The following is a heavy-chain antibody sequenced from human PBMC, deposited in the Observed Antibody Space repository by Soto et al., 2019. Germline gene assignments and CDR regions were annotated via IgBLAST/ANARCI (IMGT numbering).Heavy chain of an antibody. V-gene: IGHV3-21*01. CDR2: ISSSSSYI. CDR1: GFTFSSYS. D-gene: IGHD3-22*01. J-gene: IGHJ4*02. Sequence: EVQLVESGGGLVKPGGSLRLSCAASGFTFSSYSMNWVRQAPGKGLEWVSSISSSSSYIYYADSVKGRFTISRDNAKNSLYLQMNSLRAEDTAVYYCARDEPYYYDSSGYYRHFDYWGQGTLVTVSS. CDR3: ARDEPYYYDSSGYYRHFDY.